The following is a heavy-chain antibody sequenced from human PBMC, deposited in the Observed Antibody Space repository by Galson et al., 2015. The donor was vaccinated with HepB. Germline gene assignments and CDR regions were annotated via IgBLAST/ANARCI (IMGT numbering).Heavy chain of an antibody. D-gene: IGHD6-13*01. J-gene: IGHJ4*02. CDR2: ITPYPGTT. Sequence: SVKVSCKASGGTFSRYTFSWLRQVPGQGLEWMGGITPYPGTTNYAQRFKGRVTITADESTNTVYMELSSLTSEDTAVYYCARVGYIATPGAIDYWGQGTLVTVAS. CDR1: GGTFSRYT. CDR3: ARVGYIATPGAIDY. V-gene: IGHV1-69*13.